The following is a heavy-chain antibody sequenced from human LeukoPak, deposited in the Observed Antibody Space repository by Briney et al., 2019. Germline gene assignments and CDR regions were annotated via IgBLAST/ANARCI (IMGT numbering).Heavy chain of an antibody. CDR3: AMEDTRGTSHDY. V-gene: IGHV3-74*01. CDR2: INRDGSST. Sequence: PGGSLRLSCAASGSTFSSYWMHWVRQAPGKGLVWVSRINRDGSSTSYADSVKGRFTISRDNAKNTLYLQMNSLRAEDTAVYYCAMEDTRGTSHDYWGQGTLVTVSS. D-gene: IGHD3-3*01. CDR1: GSTFSSYW. J-gene: IGHJ4*02.